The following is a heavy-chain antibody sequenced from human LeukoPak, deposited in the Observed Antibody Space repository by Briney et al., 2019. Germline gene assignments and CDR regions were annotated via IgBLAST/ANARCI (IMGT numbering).Heavy chain of an antibody. V-gene: IGHV3-74*01. Sequence: GGSLRLSCVGSGFTFSSYWMHWVRHGPGKGLVWVSRINREGSNTSYADSVKGRFTISRDNSKNTLYLQMNSLRAEDTAVYYCATNHDYVWGSYRPSGYWGQGTLVTVSS. D-gene: IGHD3-16*02. CDR2: INREGSNT. CDR1: GFTFSSYW. J-gene: IGHJ4*02. CDR3: ATNHDYVWGSYRPSGY.